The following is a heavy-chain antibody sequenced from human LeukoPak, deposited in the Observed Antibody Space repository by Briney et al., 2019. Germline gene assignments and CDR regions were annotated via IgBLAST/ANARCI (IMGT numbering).Heavy chain of an antibody. J-gene: IGHJ4*02. CDR1: GFTFSDYH. CDR3: ARDRAPVIATFDS. CDR2: ISSSSTYT. Sequence: GGSLRLSCAASGFTFSDYHMTWIRQAPGKGLERVSYISSSSTYTTYADSVKGRFTISRDNAKNSLFLQMDSLRAEDTAVYYCARDRAPVIATFDSWGQGTLVTVSS. V-gene: IGHV3-11*05. D-gene: IGHD2-21*01.